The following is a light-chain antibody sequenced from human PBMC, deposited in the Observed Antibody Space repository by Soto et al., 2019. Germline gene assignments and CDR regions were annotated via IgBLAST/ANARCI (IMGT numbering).Light chain of an antibody. V-gene: IGLV1-40*01. CDR1: SSNIGAGYD. CDR2: DNI. Sequence: QSVLTQPTSVSGAPGQRVTISCTGSSSNIGAGYDVHWYHQVPGTAPKLLIYDNINRPSGVPDRFSGSKSGTSASLAITGLQAEDEAEYYCQSYDSSLRVYVFGTGTKLTVL. J-gene: IGLJ1*01. CDR3: QSYDSSLRVYV.